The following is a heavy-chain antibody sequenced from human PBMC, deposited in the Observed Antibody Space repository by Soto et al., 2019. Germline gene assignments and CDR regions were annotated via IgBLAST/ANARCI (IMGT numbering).Heavy chain of an antibody. CDR3: ATDRLLVAAASDY. V-gene: IGHV3-15*01. CDR1: GFSFSNAW. D-gene: IGHD2-2*01. CDR2: IKSKTDGGTT. Sequence: PGGSLRLSCAAYGFSFSNAWMSWVRQAPGKGLEWVGRIKSKTDGGTTDYAAPVKGRFTISRDDSKNMLYLQMDSLKTADTAVYYCATDRLLVAAASDYRGQGTLVTVSS. J-gene: IGHJ4*02.